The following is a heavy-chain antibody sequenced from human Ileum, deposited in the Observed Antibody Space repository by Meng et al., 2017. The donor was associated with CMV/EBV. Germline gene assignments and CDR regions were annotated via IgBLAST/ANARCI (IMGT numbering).Heavy chain of an antibody. CDR1: GGCVSSGSCY. CDR2: IYYSGSN. V-gene: IGHV4-61*01. CDR3: ARGYSSSWYY. J-gene: IGHJ4*02. Sequence: CTVSGGCVSSGSCYWSWIRQPRGKGLEWIGYIYYSGSNNYDPYLKSRVTISVDTSKNQFSLKLSSVTAADTAVYYCARGYSSSWYYWGQGTLVTVSS. D-gene: IGHD6-13*01.